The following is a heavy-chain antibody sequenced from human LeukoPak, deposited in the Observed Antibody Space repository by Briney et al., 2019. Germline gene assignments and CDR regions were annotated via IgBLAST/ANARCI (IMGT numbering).Heavy chain of an antibody. CDR3: ARDFKYSYDFWSVPNYFDY. D-gene: IGHD3-3*01. V-gene: IGHV3-53*01. Sequence: GGSLRLSCAASGFTVSSNYMSWVRQAPGKGLEWVSVIYSGGSTYYADSVKGRFTISRDNAKNSLYLQMNSLRAEDTAVYYCARDFKYSYDFWSVPNYFDYWGQGTLVTVSS. CDR2: IYSGGST. J-gene: IGHJ4*02. CDR1: GFTVSSNY.